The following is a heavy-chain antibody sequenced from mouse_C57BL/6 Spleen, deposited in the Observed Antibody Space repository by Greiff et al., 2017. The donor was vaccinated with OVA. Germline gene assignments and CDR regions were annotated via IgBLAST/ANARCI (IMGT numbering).Heavy chain of an antibody. D-gene: IGHD3-2*02. CDR3: ASLDSSGPGAY. CDR1: GYTFTSYW. CDR2: IDPSDSYT. J-gene: IGHJ3*01. Sequence: QVQLQQPGAELVMPGASVKLSCKASGYTFTSYWMHWVKQRPGQGLEWIGEIDPSDSYTNYNQKFKGKSTLTVDKSSSTAYMQLSSLTSEDSAVYYCASLDSSGPGAYWGQGTLVTVSA. V-gene: IGHV1-69*01.